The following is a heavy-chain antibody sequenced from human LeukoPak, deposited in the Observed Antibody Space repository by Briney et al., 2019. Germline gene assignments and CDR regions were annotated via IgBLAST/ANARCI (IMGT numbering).Heavy chain of an antibody. D-gene: IGHD3-22*01. Sequence: GASVKVSCKASGYTFTSYGISWVRQAPGQGLEWMGWISAYNGNTNYAQKLQGRVTMTTDTSTSTAYMELRSLRSDDTAVYYCARDYKSYYYDGSGYYYHLVDCGYWGQGTLVTVSS. V-gene: IGHV1-18*01. J-gene: IGHJ4*02. CDR3: ARDYKSYYYDGSGYYYHLVDCGY. CDR1: GYTFTSYG. CDR2: ISAYNGNT.